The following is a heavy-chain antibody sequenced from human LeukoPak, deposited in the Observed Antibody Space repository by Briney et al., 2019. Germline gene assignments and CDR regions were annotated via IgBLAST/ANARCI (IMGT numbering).Heavy chain of an antibody. CDR2: ISYDGSNK. Sequence: GGSLRLSCAASGFTFSSYAMHWVRQAPGKGLEWVAVISYDGSNKYYADSVKGRFTISRDNSKNTLYLQMNSLRAEDTAVYYCAKQANVPYIDYWGQGSLVTVPS. D-gene: IGHD1-26*01. CDR3: AKQANVPYIDY. CDR1: GFTFSSYA. V-gene: IGHV3-30-3*02. J-gene: IGHJ4*02.